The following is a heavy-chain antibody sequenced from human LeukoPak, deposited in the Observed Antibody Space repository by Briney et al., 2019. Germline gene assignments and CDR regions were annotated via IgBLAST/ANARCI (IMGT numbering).Heavy chain of an antibody. CDR3: ASSPGYSSSWRYFDY. Sequence: ASVKVSCKASGYTFTGYYMHWVRQAPGQGLEWMGWINPNSGGTNYAQKFQGRVTTTRDTSISTAYMELSRLRSDDTAVYYCASSPGYSSSWRYFDYWGQGTLVTVSS. D-gene: IGHD6-13*01. J-gene: IGHJ4*02. V-gene: IGHV1-2*02. CDR2: INPNSGGT. CDR1: GYTFTGYY.